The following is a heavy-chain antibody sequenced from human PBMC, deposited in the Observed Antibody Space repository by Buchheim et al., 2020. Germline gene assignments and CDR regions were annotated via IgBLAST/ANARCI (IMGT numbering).Heavy chain of an antibody. CDR1: GFTFTNYW. CDR3: ARSPDGFDY. CDR2: IKQDGSEK. J-gene: IGHJ4*02. V-gene: IGHV3-7*01. Sequence: EVQLVESGGGLVQPGGSLRLSCTASGFTFTNYWMSWVRQAPGKGLEWVANIKQDGSEKYYVDSVKGRFTISRDNAKNSLYLQMNGQRAEDATVYYCARSPDGFDYWGQGTL.